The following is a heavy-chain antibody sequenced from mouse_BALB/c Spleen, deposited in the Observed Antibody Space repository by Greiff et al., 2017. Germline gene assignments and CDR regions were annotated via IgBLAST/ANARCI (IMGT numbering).Heavy chain of an antibody. CDR1: GFTFSSYG. D-gene: IGHD4-1*01. J-gene: IGHJ3*01. Sequence: DVKLVESGGGLVQPGGSLKLSCAASGFTFSSYGMSWVRQTPDKRLELVATINSNGGSTYYPDSVKGRFTISRDNAKNTLYLQMSSLKSEDTAMYYCARANWEGVFAYWGQGTLVTVSA. CDR2: INSNGGST. CDR3: ARANWEGVFAY. V-gene: IGHV5-6-3*01.